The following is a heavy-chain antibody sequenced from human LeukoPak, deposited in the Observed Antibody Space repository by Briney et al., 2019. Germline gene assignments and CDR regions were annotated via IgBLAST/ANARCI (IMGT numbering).Heavy chain of an antibody. CDR3: ARSIVGATVYRFDP. D-gene: IGHD1-26*01. CDR2: IYTSGST. J-gene: IGHJ5*02. CDR1: GGSISSYY. Sequence: SETLSLTCTVSGGSISSYYWSWIRQPAGKGLEWIGRIYTSGSTNYNPSLKSRVTMSVDTSKNQFSLKLSSVTAADTAVYYCARSIVGATVYRFDPWGQGTLSPSPQ. V-gene: IGHV4-4*07.